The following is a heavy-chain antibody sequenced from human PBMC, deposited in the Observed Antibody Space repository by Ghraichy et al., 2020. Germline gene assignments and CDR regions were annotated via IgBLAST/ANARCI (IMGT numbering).Heavy chain of an antibody. Sequence: LPLTCVGSGLSVRNNFLAWVRHTPERGLEWVTSIYPDGSTFYADSVRGRFTISRDNSRNTVDLQMSYLRADDTARYFCTKRTGGLGHDPFDLWGQGTLITVSS. V-gene: IGHV3-53*05. CDR3: TKRTGGLGHDPFDL. D-gene: IGHD3-16*01. CDR1: GLSVRNNF. CDR2: IYPDGST. J-gene: IGHJ3*01.